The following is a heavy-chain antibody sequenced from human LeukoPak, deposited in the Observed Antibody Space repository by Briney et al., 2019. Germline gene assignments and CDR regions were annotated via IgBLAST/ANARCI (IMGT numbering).Heavy chain of an antibody. CDR3: AREKDIVVVVAATREDAFDI. CDR2: IYTSGST. D-gene: IGHD2-15*01. J-gene: IGHJ3*02. CDR1: GGSISSYY. Sequence: ETLSLTCTVSGGSISSYYWSWIRQPAGKGLEWIGRIYTSGSTNYNPSLKSRVTMSVDTSKNQFSLKLSSVTAADTAVYYCAREKDIVVVVAATREDAFDIWGQGTMVTVSS. V-gene: IGHV4-4*07.